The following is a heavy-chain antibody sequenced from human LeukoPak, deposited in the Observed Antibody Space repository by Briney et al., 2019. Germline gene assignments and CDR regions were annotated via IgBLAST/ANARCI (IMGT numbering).Heavy chain of an antibody. CDR2: INHSGST. V-gene: IGHV4-34*01. Sequence: SETLSLTCAVYGGSFSGYYWSWIRQPPGKGLEWIGEINHSGSTNYNPSLKSRVTISVDTSKNQFSLKLSSVTAADTAVYYCARGRQLVSGRNWFDPWGQGTLVTVSS. CDR3: ARGRQLVSGRNWFDP. CDR1: GGSFSGYY. D-gene: IGHD6-13*01. J-gene: IGHJ5*02.